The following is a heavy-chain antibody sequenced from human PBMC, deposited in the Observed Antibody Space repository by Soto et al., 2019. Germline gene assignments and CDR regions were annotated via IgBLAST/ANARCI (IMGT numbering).Heavy chain of an antibody. J-gene: IGHJ3*01. CDR2: ISPDGNQR. Sequence: EVQLVESGGGLVQPGGSLRLSCAASTFTFSRNWMTWVRQAPGKGLEWLVYISPDGNQRYYVNSVKGRLTISRDNAKSSLYLPMNSLRAEDTAVYYCAIPPTGDVAFDVWGQGRMVTVSS. D-gene: IGHD2-21*02. CDR3: AIPPTGDVAFDV. V-gene: IGHV3-7*01. CDR1: TFTFSRNW.